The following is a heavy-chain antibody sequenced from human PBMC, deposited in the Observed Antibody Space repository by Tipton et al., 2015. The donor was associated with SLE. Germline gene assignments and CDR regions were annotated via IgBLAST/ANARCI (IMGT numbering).Heavy chain of an antibody. CDR1: GGSINSFY. CDR2: VYYTGST. V-gene: IGHV4-59*12. Sequence: TLSLTCTVSGGSINSFYWSWIRQPPGKELEWIGHVYYTGSTDYNPSLRGRVTISVDTSKNQFSLKLNSVTAADTAVYYCARDLLHGDPGPFEIWGQGTTVTVSS. CDR3: ARDLLHGDPGPFEI. D-gene: IGHD7-27*01. J-gene: IGHJ3*02.